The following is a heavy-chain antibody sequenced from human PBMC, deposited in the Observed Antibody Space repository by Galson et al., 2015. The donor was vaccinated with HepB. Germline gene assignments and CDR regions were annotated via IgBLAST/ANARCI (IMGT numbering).Heavy chain of an antibody. V-gene: IGHV3-30-3*01. D-gene: IGHD2-2*01. CDR2: ISYDGSNK. Sequence: SLRLSFAASGFTFSSYAMHWVRQAPGKGLEWVAVISYDGSNKYYADSVKGRFTISRDNSKNTLYLQMNSLRAEDTAVYYCARGGGYCSSTSCPEVWHYYYYYYMDVWGKGTTLTVSS. J-gene: IGHJ6*03. CDR1: GFTFSSYA. CDR3: ARGGGYCSSTSCPEVWHYYYYYYMDV.